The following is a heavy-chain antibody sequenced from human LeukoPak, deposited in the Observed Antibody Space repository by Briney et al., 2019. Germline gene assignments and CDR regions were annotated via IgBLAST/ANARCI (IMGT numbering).Heavy chain of an antibody. Sequence: ASVKVSCKTSGYTFTSYYIHWVRQAPGQGLEWMGWIDPSSGGTEYAQKFQGRVTMTGDTSISTAYMELSRLRSDDTAVYYCARDRGSSWYVDYWGQGTLVTVSS. CDR1: GYTFTSYY. CDR2: IDPSSGGT. J-gene: IGHJ4*02. CDR3: ARDRGSSWYVDY. D-gene: IGHD6-13*01. V-gene: IGHV1-2*02.